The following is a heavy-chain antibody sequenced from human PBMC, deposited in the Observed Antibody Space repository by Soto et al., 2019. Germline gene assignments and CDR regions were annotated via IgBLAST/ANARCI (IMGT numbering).Heavy chain of an antibody. V-gene: IGHV3-33*01. CDR1: GFNFGNFG. J-gene: IGHJ4*02. CDR3: ARGLRGVLDY. Sequence: GGSLSLSCVASGFNFGNFGMHWVRQAPGKGLEWLTVISNDENIKQDSVRGRFAIARDNSKNTLYLHLTSLRAEDTAIYYCARGLRGVLDYCGQGTLVTVSS. CDR2: ISNDENIK. D-gene: IGHD5-12*01.